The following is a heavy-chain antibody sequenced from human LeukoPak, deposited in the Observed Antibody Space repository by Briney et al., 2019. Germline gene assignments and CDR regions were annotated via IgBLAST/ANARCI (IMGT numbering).Heavy chain of an antibody. CDR3: AKARGYSSSSENNWFDP. D-gene: IGHD6-6*01. CDR1: GFTFGSYA. Sequence: GGSLRLSCAASGFTFGSYAMSWVRQAPGKGLEWVSAISGSGDSTYYGDSVKGRFTISRDNSKSTLYLQMNSLRAEDTALYYCAKARGYSSSSENNWFDPWGQGTLVTVSS. J-gene: IGHJ5*02. CDR2: ISGSGDST. V-gene: IGHV3-23*01.